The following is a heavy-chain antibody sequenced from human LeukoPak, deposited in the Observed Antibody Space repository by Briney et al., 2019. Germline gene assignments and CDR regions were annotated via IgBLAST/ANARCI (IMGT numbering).Heavy chain of an antibody. Sequence: GGSLRLSCAASGFTFSSYVMYWVRQAPGKGLEWVAFIRYDGSDKYYADSVKGRFTISRDNSKNTLFLEMNSLRAEDTALYYCAKDLSGFQRYGDYWGQGTLVTVSS. CDR1: GFTFSSYV. CDR3: AKDLSGFQRYGDY. CDR2: IRYDGSDK. V-gene: IGHV3-30*02. D-gene: IGHD4-17*01. J-gene: IGHJ4*02.